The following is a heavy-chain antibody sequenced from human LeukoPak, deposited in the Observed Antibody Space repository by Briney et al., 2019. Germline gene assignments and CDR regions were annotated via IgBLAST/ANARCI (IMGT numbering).Heavy chain of an antibody. CDR3: AREYYDSSGYYPVPYYYYMDV. J-gene: IGHJ6*03. CDR1: GGSISSYY. Sequence: KPSETLSLTCPASGGSISSYYWSWIRQPPGKGLEWIGYIYYSGSTNYNPSLKSRVTISVDTSKNQFSLKLSSVTAADTAVYYCAREYYDSSGYYPVPYYYYMDVWGKGTTVTVSS. V-gene: IGHV4-59*01. CDR2: IYYSGST. D-gene: IGHD3-22*01.